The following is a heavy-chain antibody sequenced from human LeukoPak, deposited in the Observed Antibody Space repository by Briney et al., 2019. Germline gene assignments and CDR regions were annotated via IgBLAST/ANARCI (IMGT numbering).Heavy chain of an antibody. Sequence: SETLSLTCTVSGGSLSSYYWSWIRQPPGKGLEWIGYIYYSGSTNYNPSLKSRVTISIATSNNQFSLKLSSVTAADTAVYYCAREDYYLDVWGKGTTVTVSS. V-gene: IGHV4-59*01. CDR1: GGSLSSYY. CDR2: IYYSGST. CDR3: AREDYYLDV. J-gene: IGHJ6*03.